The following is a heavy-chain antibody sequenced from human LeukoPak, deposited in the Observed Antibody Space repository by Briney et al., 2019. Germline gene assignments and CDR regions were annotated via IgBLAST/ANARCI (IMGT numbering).Heavy chain of an antibody. CDR2: ISGSGGST. V-gene: IGHV3-23*01. J-gene: IGHJ5*02. CDR1: GFTFSSYA. CDR3: AKGQELWFGEPHFHVGFDP. Sequence: PGGSLRLSCAASGFTFSSYAMSWVRQAPGKGLEWASAISGSGGSTYYADSVKGRFTISRDNSKNTLYLQMNSLRAEDTAVYYCAKGQELWFGEPHFHVGFDPWGQGTLVTVSS. D-gene: IGHD3-10*01.